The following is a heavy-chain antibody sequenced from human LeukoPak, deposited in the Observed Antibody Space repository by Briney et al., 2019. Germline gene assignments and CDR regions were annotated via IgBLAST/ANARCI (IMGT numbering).Heavy chain of an antibody. V-gene: IGHV4-59*08. CDR2: IYYSGST. D-gene: IGHD3-10*01. CDR3: ARLNGSGSPPWDYYYGMDV. J-gene: IGHJ6*02. Sequence: SETLSLTCTVSGGSISSYYWSWIRQPPGKGLEWIGYIYYSGSTNYNPSLKSRVTISVDTSKNRFSLKLSSVTAADTAVYYCARLNGSGSPPWDYYYGMDVWGQGTTVTVSS. CDR1: GGSISSYY.